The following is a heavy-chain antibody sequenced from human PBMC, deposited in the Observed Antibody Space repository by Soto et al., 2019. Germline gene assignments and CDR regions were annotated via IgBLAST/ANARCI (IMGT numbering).Heavy chain of an antibody. CDR3: ARGGGQDIVVVVAATNFDY. CDR1: GFTFSSYS. V-gene: IGHV3-21*01. J-gene: IGHJ4*02. D-gene: IGHD2-15*01. CDR2: ISSSSSYI. Sequence: GGSLRLSCAASGFTFSSYSMNWVRQAPGKGLEWVSSISSSSSYIYYADSVKGRFTISRDNAKNSLYLQMNGLRAEDTAVYYCARGGGQDIVVVVAATNFDYWGQGTLVTVSS.